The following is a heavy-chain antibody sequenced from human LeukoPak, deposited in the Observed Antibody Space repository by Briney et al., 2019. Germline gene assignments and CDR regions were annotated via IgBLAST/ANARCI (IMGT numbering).Heavy chain of an antibody. D-gene: IGHD1-26*01. CDR1: GYSFTIHW. V-gene: IGHV5-51*01. J-gene: IGHJ4*02. Sequence: GESLKISCKGSGYSFTIHWLAWVRQMPGKGLEWMGIIYPGDSDTRYSPSFQGQVTISADKSISTAYLQWSSMKASDTAMYYCARLYRTTSPLDYWGQGTLVTVSS. CDR2: IYPGDSDT. CDR3: ARLYRTTSPLDY.